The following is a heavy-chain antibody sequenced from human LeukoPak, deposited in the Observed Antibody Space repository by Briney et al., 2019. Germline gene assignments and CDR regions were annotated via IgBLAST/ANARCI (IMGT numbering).Heavy chain of an antibody. CDR3: XTGLMDV. J-gene: IGHJ6*02. CDR2: IHRNITTI. CDR1: GFAFNTSG. V-gene: IGHV3-48*04. Sequence: GGSLRLSCAASGFAFNTSGMNWVRQAPGKGLQWLSYIHRNITTIYYADSVKGRFTISRDNAKNSLYLQMKNLSADDTAVYYCXTGLMDVWGQGTTVIVSS.